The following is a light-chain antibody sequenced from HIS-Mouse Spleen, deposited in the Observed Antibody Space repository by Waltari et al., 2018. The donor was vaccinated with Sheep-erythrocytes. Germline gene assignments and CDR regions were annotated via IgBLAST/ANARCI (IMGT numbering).Light chain of an antibody. Sequence: QSALTQPPSASGSPRQSVTISCTGTSSDVGGYNYVSWYQQHPGKAPKLMIYEVSKRPSLVPGRFAGSKSVNTASLTVSGLQAEDEADYYCSSYAGSNNYVFGTGTKVTVL. CDR1: SSDVGGYNY. V-gene: IGLV2-8*01. J-gene: IGLJ1*01. CDR2: EVS. CDR3: SSYAGSNNYV.